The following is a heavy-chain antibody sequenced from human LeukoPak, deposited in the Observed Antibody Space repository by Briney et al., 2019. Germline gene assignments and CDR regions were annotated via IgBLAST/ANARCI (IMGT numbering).Heavy chain of an antibody. Sequence: SETLSLTCTVSGGSISSYYWSWIRQPPGKGLEWIGYIYYSGSTNYNPSLKSRVTISVDTSKNQFSLQLSSVTAADTAVYYCARGSYDILTGYYTFDYWGQGTLVTVSS. D-gene: IGHD3-9*01. V-gene: IGHV4-59*01. CDR2: IYYSGST. CDR3: ARGSYDILTGYYTFDY. CDR1: GGSISSYY. J-gene: IGHJ4*02.